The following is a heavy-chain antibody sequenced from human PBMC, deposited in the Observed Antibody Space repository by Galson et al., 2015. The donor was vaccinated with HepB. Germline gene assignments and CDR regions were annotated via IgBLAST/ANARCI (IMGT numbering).Heavy chain of an antibody. CDR3: EVRTSPHYKSYGMDV. V-gene: IGHV3-20*04. D-gene: IGHD2-2*01. CDR2: INWNGGST. J-gene: IGHJ6*02. CDR1: GFTFDDYG. Sequence: SLRLSCAASGFTFDDYGMSWVRQAPGKGLEWVSGINWNGGSTGYADSVKGRFTISRDNAKNSLYLQMNSLRAEDTAVYYCEVRTSPHYKSYGMDVWGQGTTVTVSS.